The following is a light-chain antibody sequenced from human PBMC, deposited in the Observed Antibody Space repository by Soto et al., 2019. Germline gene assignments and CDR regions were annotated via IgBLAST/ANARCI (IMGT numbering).Light chain of an antibody. CDR1: NSNIVNTY. V-gene: IGLV1-51*02. J-gene: IGLJ1*01. CDR3: GAWDSGLSGYV. Sequence: QSVLTQPPSVSAAPGQKVTISCSGSNSNIVNTYVSWYQQLPGTAPKLLIYENNKRPSGIPDRFSGPKSGTSATLGITGLQTGDEADYYCGAWDSGLSGYVFGTGTKVTVL. CDR2: ENN.